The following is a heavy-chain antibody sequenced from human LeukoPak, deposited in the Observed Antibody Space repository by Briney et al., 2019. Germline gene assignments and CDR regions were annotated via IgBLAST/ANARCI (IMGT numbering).Heavy chain of an antibody. D-gene: IGHD3-3*01. J-gene: IGHJ4*02. CDR3: ARGNAHYDFWSGYQKYYFDY. CDR2: MNPNSGNT. CDR1: GYTFTSYD. V-gene: IGHV1-8*01. Sequence: ASVKVSCKASGYTFTSYDINWVRQATGQGLEWKGWMNPNSGNTGYAQKFQGRATMTSNTSISTAYMELSSLRSEDTAVYYCARGNAHYDFWSGYQKYYFDYWGQGTLVTVSS.